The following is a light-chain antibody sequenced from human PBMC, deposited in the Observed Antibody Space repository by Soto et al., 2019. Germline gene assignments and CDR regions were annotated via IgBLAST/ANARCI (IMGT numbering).Light chain of an antibody. CDR2: GNS. CDR1: SSNIGAGYD. Sequence: QSVLTQPPSVSGAPGQRVTISCTGSSSNIGAGYDVHWYQHLPGTAPKLLIYGNSNRPSGVPDRFSGSKSGTSASLAITGLQAEDEADYYCQSYDNSLGGSDVFGTGTKLTVL. J-gene: IGLJ1*01. V-gene: IGLV1-40*01. CDR3: QSYDNSLGGSDV.